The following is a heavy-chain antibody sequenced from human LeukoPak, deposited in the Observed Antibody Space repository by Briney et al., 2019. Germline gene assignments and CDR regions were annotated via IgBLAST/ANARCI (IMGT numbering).Heavy chain of an antibody. V-gene: IGHV1-18*01. CDR1: GYTFTSYG. Sequence: GASVKVSCKASGYTFTSYGISWVRQAPGQGLEWMGWISAYNGNTNYAQKLQGRVTMTTDTSTSTAYMELRGLRSDDTAGYYCARTPYDILTGYHSSLDYWGQGTLVTVSS. CDR2: ISAYNGNT. J-gene: IGHJ4*02. D-gene: IGHD3-9*01. CDR3: ARTPYDILTGYHSSLDY.